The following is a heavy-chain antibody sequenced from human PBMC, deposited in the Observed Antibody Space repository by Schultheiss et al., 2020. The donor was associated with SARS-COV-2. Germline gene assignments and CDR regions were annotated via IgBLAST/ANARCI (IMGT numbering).Heavy chain of an antibody. D-gene: IGHD1-26*01. J-gene: IGHJ5*02. Sequence: GESLKISCKASGYNFPTYLVAWVRQMPGKGLEWMGIVYPGDSATAYSPSFQGQVTFSADKSISTAYLQWSSLKASDTAMYYCARHVEWELSNQVYNWFDPWGQGTLVTVSS. CDR3: ARHVEWELSNQVYNWFDP. V-gene: IGHV5-51*01. CDR2: VYPGDSAT. CDR1: GYNFPTYL.